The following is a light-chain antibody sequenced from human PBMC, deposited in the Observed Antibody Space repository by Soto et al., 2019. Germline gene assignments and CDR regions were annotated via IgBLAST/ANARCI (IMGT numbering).Light chain of an antibody. V-gene: IGKV1-39*01. CDR2: GAN. CDR3: QQNYGTPGT. Sequence: DIQLTQSPSSLSASVGDRITITCRSSQSISRYLNWYQQRPGTAPKVLIFGANSLQSGDPSRFSGSGSGTEFTLTISSLQPEDFATYSCQQNYGTPGTFGQGTKVDVK. CDR1: QSISRY. J-gene: IGKJ1*01.